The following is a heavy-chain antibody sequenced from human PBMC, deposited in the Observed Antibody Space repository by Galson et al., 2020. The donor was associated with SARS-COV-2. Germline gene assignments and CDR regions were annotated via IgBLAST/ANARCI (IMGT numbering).Heavy chain of an antibody. CDR1: RFTFSSYG. D-gene: IGHD5-18*01. Sequence: TGGSLRLSCAASRFTFSSYGMHWVRQAPGKGLEWVAVISYDGSNKYYADSVKGRFTISRDNSKNTLYLQMNSLRAEDTAVYYCAKHPDTPMAPAYWYYGMDVWGQGTTVTVSS. V-gene: IGHV3-30*18. CDR3: AKHPDTPMAPAYWYYGMDV. CDR2: ISYDGSNK. J-gene: IGHJ6*02.